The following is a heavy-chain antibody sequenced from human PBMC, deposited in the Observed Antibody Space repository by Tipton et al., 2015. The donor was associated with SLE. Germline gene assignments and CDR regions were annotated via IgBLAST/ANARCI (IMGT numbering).Heavy chain of an antibody. V-gene: IGHV4-4*08. J-gene: IGHJ4*02. CDR1: GVSISGAY. D-gene: IGHD3-3*01. CDR3: ARVKSILGVVIIDY. Sequence: VKPSETLSLTCNVSGVSISGAYWSWIRQPPGKKLEWIGYIDPSGSTNHNPSLQSRVTISVDTSKNQFSLKLSSVTAADTAVYYCARVKSILGVVIIDYWGQGTLVTVSS. CDR2: IDPSGST.